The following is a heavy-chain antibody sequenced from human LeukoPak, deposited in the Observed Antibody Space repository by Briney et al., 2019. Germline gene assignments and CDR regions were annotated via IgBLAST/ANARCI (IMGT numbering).Heavy chain of an antibody. Sequence: SVKVSCKASGFTFTSSAVQWVRQARGQRLEWIGWIVVGSGNTNYAQKFQERVTITRDMSTSTAYMELSSLRSEDTAVYYCAADMIGRYYYYYGMDVWGQGTTVTVSS. CDR1: GFTFTSSA. CDR3: AADMIGRYYYYYGMDV. CDR2: IVVGSGNT. V-gene: IGHV1-58*01. J-gene: IGHJ6*02. D-gene: IGHD3-10*02.